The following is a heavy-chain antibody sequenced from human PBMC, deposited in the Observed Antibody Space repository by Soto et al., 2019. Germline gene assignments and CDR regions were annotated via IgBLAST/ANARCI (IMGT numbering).Heavy chain of an antibody. Sequence: SETLSLTCTVSGGSISSSSYYWGWIRQPPGKGLEWIGSIYYSGSTYYNPSLKSRVTISVDTSKNQFSLKLSSVTAADTAVYYCARHLKTTVTSNWFDPRGQGTLVTVSS. J-gene: IGHJ5*02. CDR2: IYYSGST. CDR3: ARHLKTTVTSNWFDP. D-gene: IGHD4-17*01. CDR1: GGSISSSSYY. V-gene: IGHV4-39*01.